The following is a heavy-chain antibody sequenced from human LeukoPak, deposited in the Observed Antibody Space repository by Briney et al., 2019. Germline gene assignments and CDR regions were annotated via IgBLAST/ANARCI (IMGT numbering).Heavy chain of an antibody. D-gene: IGHD3-10*01. J-gene: IGHJ4*02. CDR3: AKAELYGSGSYYSYYFDY. CDR1: GFTFSNYA. V-gene: IGHV3-23*01. Sequence: GGPLRLSCAASGFTFSNYAMSWVRQAPGKGLEWVSAISGSGGSTYYADSVKGRFTISRDNSKNTLYLQMNSLRAEDTAVYYCAKAELYGSGSYYSYYFDYWGQGTPVTVSS. CDR2: ISGSGGST.